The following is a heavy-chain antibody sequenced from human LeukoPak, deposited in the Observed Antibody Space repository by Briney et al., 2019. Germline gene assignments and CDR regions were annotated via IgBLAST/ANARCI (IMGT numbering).Heavy chain of an antibody. J-gene: IGHJ4*02. Sequence: SETLSLTCTVSGGSISSSSYYWGWIRQPPGKGLEWIGSIYYSGSTYYNPSLKSRVTISVDTSKNQFSLKLSSVTAADTAVYYCARIGWGPIEYFDYWCQGTLVTVSS. V-gene: IGHV4-39*01. CDR2: IYYSGST. D-gene: IGHD3-16*01. CDR1: GGSISSSSYY. CDR3: ARIGWGPIEYFDY.